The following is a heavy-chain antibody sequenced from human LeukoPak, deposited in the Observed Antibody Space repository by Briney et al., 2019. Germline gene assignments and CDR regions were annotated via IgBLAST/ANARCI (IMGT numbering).Heavy chain of an antibody. V-gene: IGHV3-21*01. CDR3: ARGNYDSSGYYYSAFDY. Sequence: GGSLRLSCAASGSTFSSYSMNWVRQAPGKGLEWVSSISSSSSYIYYADSVKGRFTISRGNSKNTLYLQMNSLRAEDTAVYYCARGNYDSSGYYYSAFDYWGQGTLVTVSS. CDR1: GSTFSSYS. J-gene: IGHJ4*02. D-gene: IGHD3-22*01. CDR2: ISSSSSYI.